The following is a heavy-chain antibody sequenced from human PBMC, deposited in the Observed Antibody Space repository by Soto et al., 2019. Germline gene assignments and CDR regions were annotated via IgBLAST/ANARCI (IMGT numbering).Heavy chain of an antibody. CDR1: GFTVSSNY. CDR3: VRGRYGSEIH. J-gene: IGHJ4*02. V-gene: IGHV3-53*04. CDR2: VYSGGAT. D-gene: IGHD3-10*01. Sequence: GGSLRHSCAAFGFTVSSNYMTWVRLAPGKGLEWVSLVYSGGATHYAASVKGRFTISTHSSQNTLFLQMNSLRTEDTATYYCVRGRYGSEIHWGQGTKVTVSS.